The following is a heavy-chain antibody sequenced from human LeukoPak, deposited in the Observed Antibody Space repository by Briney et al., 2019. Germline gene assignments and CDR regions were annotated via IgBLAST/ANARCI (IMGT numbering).Heavy chain of an antibody. J-gene: IGHJ6*03. V-gene: IGHV4-61*01. CDR1: GYSISSGYY. CDR2: IYYSGST. CDR3: ARGAYYYYYYMDV. Sequence: PSETLSLTCTVSGYSISSGYYWGWIRQPPGKGLEWIGYIYYSGSTNYNPSLKSRVTISVDTSKNQFSLKLSSVTAADTAVYYCARGAYYYYYYMDVWGKGTTVTISS.